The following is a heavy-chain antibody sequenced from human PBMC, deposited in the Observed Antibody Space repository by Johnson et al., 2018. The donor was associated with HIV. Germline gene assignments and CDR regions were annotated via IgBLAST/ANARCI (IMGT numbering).Heavy chain of an antibody. CDR3: ARGSYYDSSGDAFDI. V-gene: IGHV3-66*02. CDR2: IYSGGST. Sequence: VQLMESGGGLVHPGGSLRLSCAASGFTVSSNYMNWVRQAPGKGLEWVSVIYSGGSTYYADSVKGRFTISRDNSKNTLYLQMNSLRAEDTAVYYCARGSYYDSSGDAFDIWGQGTMVTVSS. D-gene: IGHD3-22*01. CDR1: GFTVSSNY. J-gene: IGHJ3*02.